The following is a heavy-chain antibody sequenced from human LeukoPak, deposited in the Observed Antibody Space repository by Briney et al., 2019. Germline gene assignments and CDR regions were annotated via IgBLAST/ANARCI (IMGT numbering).Heavy chain of an antibody. CDR2: IIPIFGTA. J-gene: IGHJ4*02. Sequence: SVKVSCNASGGTFSSYAISWVRQAPGQGLEWMGGIIPIFGTANYAQKFQGRVTITADESTSTAYMELSSLRSEDTAVYYCARGVTYCGGDCYGYWGQGTLVTVSS. CDR3: ARGVTYCGGDCYGY. D-gene: IGHD2-21*01. V-gene: IGHV1-69*13. CDR1: GGTFSSYA.